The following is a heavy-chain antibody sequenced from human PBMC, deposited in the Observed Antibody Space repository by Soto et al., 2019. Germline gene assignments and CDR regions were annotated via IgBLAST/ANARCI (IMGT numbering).Heavy chain of an antibody. J-gene: IGHJ4*02. CDR1: GFTFSSYA. CDR3: AEDLFVTSGLCDGDMFDY. V-gene: IGHV3-23*01. Sequence: EVQLLESGGGLVQPGGSLRLSCAASGFTFSSYAMSWVRQAPGKGLEWVSAISGSGGSTYYADSVKGRFTISRDNSKNPLYLQINGLRAEDTAVYYCAEDLFVTSGLCDGDMFDYWGQGTLVTVSS. D-gene: IGHD2-15*01. CDR2: ISGSGGST.